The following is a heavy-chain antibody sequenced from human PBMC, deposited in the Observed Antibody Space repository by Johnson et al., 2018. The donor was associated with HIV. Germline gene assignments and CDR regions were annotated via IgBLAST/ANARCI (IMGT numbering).Heavy chain of an antibody. CDR2: ISYDGSNK. CDR1: GFTFSSYA. V-gene: IGHV3-30-3*01. J-gene: IGHJ3*02. CDR3: ARRHDAFDI. Sequence: VQLLESGGGVVQPGRSLRLSCAASGFTFSSYAMHWVRQAPGKGLEWVAVISYDGSNKYYADSVKGRFTISRDNSKNTLYLQMNSLRAEDTAVYYCARRHDAFDIWGQGTMVTVSS.